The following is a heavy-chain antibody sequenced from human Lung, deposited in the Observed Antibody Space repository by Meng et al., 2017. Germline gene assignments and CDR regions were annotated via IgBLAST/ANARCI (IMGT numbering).Heavy chain of an antibody. J-gene: IGHJ4*02. CDR2: INHSGST. CDR3: ARGPTTMAHDFDY. D-gene: IGHD4-11*01. Sequence: GAGMLKPSGTLSLTCVVSGGSFSDYYWSWIRQPPGKGLEWIGEINHSGSTNYNPSLESRATISVDTSQNNLSLKLSSVTAADSAVYYCARGPTTMAHDFDYWGQGTLVTVSS. CDR1: GGSFSDYY. V-gene: IGHV4-34*01.